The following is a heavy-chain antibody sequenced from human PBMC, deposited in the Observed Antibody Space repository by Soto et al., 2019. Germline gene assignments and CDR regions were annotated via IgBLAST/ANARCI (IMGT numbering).Heavy chain of an antibody. Sequence: SETLSLTCAVYGGSFSGYYWSWIRQPPGKGLEWIGEINHSGSTNYNPSLKSRVTISVDTSKNQFSLKLSSVTAADTAVYYCARVWSYFNFDYWGQGXLVTVYS. J-gene: IGHJ4*02. CDR1: GGSFSGYY. CDR2: INHSGST. V-gene: IGHV4-34*01. CDR3: ARVWSYFNFDY. D-gene: IGHD1-26*01.